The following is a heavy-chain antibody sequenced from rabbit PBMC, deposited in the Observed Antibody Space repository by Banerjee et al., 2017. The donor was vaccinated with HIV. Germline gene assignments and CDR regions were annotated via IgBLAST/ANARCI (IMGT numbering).Heavy chain of an antibody. CDR1: GFSFSGSYW. CDR3: ARSYDDDADVGYYFTL. CDR2: IYGGDGTT. D-gene: IGHD2-1*01. Sequence: QEQLEESGGGLVKPEGSLTLTCKASGFSFSGSYWISWVRQAPGKGLEWIGCIYGGDGTTYYATWAQGRFTISKTSSTTVTLQMTSLTAADTATYFCARSYDDDADVGYYFTLWGQGTLVTVS. V-gene: IGHV1S45*01. J-gene: IGHJ4*01.